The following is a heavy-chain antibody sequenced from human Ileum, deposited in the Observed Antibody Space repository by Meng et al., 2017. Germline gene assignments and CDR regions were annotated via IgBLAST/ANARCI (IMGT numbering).Heavy chain of an antibody. D-gene: IGHD5-18*01. CDR2: ISGSGGST. Sequence: GESLKISCAASGFTFSSYAMSWVRQAPGKGLEWVSTISGSGGSTYYPDSVKGRFTISRDNSRNTLYLQMNSLRAEDTAIYYCAKDGYKYGLFDYWGQATLVTVSS. V-gene: IGHV3-23*01. CDR3: AKDGYKYGLFDY. CDR1: GFTFSSYA. J-gene: IGHJ4*02.